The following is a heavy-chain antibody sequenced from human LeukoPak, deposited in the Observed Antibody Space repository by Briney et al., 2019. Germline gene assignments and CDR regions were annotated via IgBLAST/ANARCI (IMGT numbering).Heavy chain of an antibody. CDR1: GFTFSSYA. CDR3: AKRHNWNSYYFDY. CDR2: ISGSGGST. Sequence: GGSLRLSCAASGFTFSSYAMSWVRQAPGKGLEWVSAISGSGGSTYYADSVKGRFTISRDNSKNTLYLQMNSLKAEDTAVYYCAKRHNWNSYYFDYWGQGTLVTVSS. D-gene: IGHD1-1*01. V-gene: IGHV3-23*01. J-gene: IGHJ4*02.